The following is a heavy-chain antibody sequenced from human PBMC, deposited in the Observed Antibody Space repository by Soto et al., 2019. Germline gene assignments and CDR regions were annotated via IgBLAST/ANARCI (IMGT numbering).Heavy chain of an antibody. CDR3: ARHILGYCISTSCPNDAFDI. J-gene: IGHJ3*02. D-gene: IGHD2-2*01. CDR2: IYPGDSDT. Sequence: GESLKISCKGSGYSFTSYWIGWVRQMPGKGLEWMGIIYPGDSDTRYSPSFQGQVTISADKSISTAYLQWSSLKASDTAMYYCARHILGYCISTSCPNDAFDIWGQGTMVTVSS. CDR1: GYSFTSYW. V-gene: IGHV5-51*01.